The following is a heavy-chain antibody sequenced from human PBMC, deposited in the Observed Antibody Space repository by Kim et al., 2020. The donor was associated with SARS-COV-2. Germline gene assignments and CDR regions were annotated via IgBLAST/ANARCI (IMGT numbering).Heavy chain of an antibody. D-gene: IGHD3-16*01. CDR3: AKDLGAYIMITFGGVNLFDY. Sequence: RFTISRDNSKNTLYLQMNSLRAEDTAVYYCAKDLGAYIMITFGGVNLFDYWGQGTLVTVSS. V-gene: IGHV3-30*02. J-gene: IGHJ4*02.